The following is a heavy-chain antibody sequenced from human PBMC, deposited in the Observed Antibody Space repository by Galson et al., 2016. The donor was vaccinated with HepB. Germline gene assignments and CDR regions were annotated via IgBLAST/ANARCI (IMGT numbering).Heavy chain of an antibody. CDR1: GYTFTSNG. CDR3: ARSGYCSGAACSSEGLDV. CDR2: INVYSDDT. J-gene: IGHJ6*02. Sequence: SVKVSCKASGYTFTSNGISWVRQAPGQGLEWMGWINVYSDDTAYAHKFHGRVTLTADTSTATAYMELRSLRSYDTAVYYCARSGYCSGAACSSEGLDVWGQGTTVTVSS. D-gene: IGHD2-15*01. V-gene: IGHV1-18*01.